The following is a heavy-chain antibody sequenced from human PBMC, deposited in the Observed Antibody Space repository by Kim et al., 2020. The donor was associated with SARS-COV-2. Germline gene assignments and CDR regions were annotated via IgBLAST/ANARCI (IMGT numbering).Heavy chain of an antibody. Sequence: YYAAPVKDRFTISRDDSKNTLYLQMNSLRAEDTSVYYCARDGALLRAFDYWGQGTLVTVSS. J-gene: IGHJ4*02. V-gene: IGHV3-33*01. CDR3: ARDGALLRAFDY. D-gene: IGHD2-15*01.